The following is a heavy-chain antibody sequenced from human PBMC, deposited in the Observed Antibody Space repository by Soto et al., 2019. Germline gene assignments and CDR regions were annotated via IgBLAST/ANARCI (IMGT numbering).Heavy chain of an antibody. CDR1: GYTFTSYY. CDR3: SRDHITRPPTWTGY. J-gene: IGHJ4*02. D-gene: IGHD3-9*01. Sequence: ASVKVSCKASGYTFTSYYMHWVRQAPGQGLEWMGIINPSGGSTSYAQKFQGRVTMTRDTSTSTVYMALSSLRSADKALYYCSRDHITRPPTWTGYWGPGTLVTVPS. CDR2: INPSGGST. V-gene: IGHV1-46*03.